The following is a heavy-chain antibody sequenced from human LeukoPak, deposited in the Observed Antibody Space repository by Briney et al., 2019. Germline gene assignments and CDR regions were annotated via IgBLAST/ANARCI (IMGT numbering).Heavy chain of an antibody. V-gene: IGHV3-23*01. CDR2: ISGSGGST. CDR1: GFTFSNYA. D-gene: IGHD3-22*01. J-gene: IGHJ4*02. CDR3: AKSHDSSGSDY. Sequence: PGGSLRLSCAASGFTFSNYAMSWVRQAPGKGLEWVSAISGSGGSTYYADSVKGRFTVSRDNSKNTLYMQMNSLRAKDTAVYYCAKSHDSSGSDYWGQGTLVTVSS.